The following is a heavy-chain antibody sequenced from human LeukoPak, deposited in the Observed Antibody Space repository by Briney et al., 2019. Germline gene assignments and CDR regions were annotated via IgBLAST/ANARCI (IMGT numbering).Heavy chain of an antibody. J-gene: IGHJ4*02. D-gene: IGHD6-6*01. V-gene: IGHV4-39*01. Sequence: PSETLSLTCTVSGGSISNISYYWGWIRQPPGKGLEWIGSIHYSGDTHYNPSLKTRVTISVDTSKNQFSLKLSSVTAADTAVYYCARQGDSSSSDYWGQGTLVTVSS. CDR3: ARQGDSSSSDY. CDR2: IHYSGDT. CDR1: GGSISNISYY.